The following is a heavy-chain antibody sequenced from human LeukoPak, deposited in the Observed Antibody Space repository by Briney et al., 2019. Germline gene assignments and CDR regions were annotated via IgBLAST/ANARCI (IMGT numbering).Heavy chain of an antibody. CDR1: GFTVSSNY. CDR3: ARDRDHYGSGSYGGNWFDP. V-gene: IGHV3-66*01. J-gene: IGHJ5*02. Sequence: GGSLRLSCAASGFTVSSNYMSWVRQAPGKGLEWVSVIYSGGSTYYADSVKGRFTISRDNSKNTLYLQMNSLRAEDTAVYYCARDRDHYGSGSYGGNWFDPWGQGTLVTVSS. D-gene: IGHD3-10*01. CDR2: IYSGGST.